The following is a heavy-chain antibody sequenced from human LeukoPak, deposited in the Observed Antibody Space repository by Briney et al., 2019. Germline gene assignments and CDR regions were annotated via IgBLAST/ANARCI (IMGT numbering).Heavy chain of an antibody. D-gene: IGHD3-16*01. V-gene: IGHV4-61*01. CDR2: IYYSGST. CDR1: GGSVSSGSYY. Sequence: PPETLSLTCTVSGGSVSSGSYYWSWIRQPPGKGLEWIGYIYYSGSTNYNPSLKSRVTISVDTSKNQFSLKLSSVTAADTAVYYCARDLAPWGQGTLVTVSS. J-gene: IGHJ5*02. CDR3: ARDLAP.